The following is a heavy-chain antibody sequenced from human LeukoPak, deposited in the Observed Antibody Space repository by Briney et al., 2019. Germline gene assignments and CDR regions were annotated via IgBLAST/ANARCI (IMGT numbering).Heavy chain of an antibody. CDR3: AGRGYSGWSYYYYYMDV. CDR1: GGTFSSYA. V-gene: IGHV1-69*05. Sequence: SVKVSCKASGGTFSSYAISWVRHAPGQGLEWMGGIIPIFGTANYAQKFEGRVTITTDESTSTAYMELRSLRSEDTAVYYCAGRGYSGWSYYYYYMDVWGKGTTVTVSS. J-gene: IGHJ6*03. D-gene: IGHD6-19*01. CDR2: IIPIFGTA.